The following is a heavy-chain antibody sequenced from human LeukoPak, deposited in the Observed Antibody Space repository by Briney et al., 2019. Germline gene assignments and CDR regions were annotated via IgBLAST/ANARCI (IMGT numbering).Heavy chain of an antibody. J-gene: IGHJ6*02. CDR3: ARDLKMATSGGGYYYYYGMDV. CDR1: GFTFSSYA. CDR2: ISGSGGNT. V-gene: IGHV3-23*01. D-gene: IGHD5-24*01. Sequence: GGSLRLSCAASGFTFSSYAMSWVRQAPGKGLEWVSAISGSGGNTYYADSVKGRFTTSRDNAKNSLYLQMNSLRAEDTAVYYCARDLKMATSGGGYYYYYGMDVWGQGTTVTVSS.